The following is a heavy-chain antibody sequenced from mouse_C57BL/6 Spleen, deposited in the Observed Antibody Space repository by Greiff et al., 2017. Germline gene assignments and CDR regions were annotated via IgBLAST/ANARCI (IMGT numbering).Heavy chain of an antibody. CDR3: AREGVYYYGSSSWFAY. Sequence: EVQLQQSGPELVKPGASVKIPCKASGYTFTDYNMDWVKQSHGKSLEWIGDINPNNGGTIYNQKFKGKATLTVDKSSSTAYMELRSLTSEDTAVYYCAREGVYYYGSSSWFAYWGQGTLVTVSA. V-gene: IGHV1-18*01. CDR1: GYTFTDYN. D-gene: IGHD1-1*01. CDR2: INPNNGGT. J-gene: IGHJ3*01.